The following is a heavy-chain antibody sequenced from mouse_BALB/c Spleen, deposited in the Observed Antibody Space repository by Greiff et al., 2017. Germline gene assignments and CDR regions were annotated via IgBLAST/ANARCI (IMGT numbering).Heavy chain of an antibody. Sequence: QVQLQQPGAELVKPGASVKLSCKASGYTFTSYYMYWVKQRPGQGLEWIGGINPSNGGTNFNEKFKGKATLTADKSSSTAYMQLSSLTSEDSAVYFCATTVVAYYAMDYWGEGTSVTVSS. CDR2: INPSNGGT. CDR3: ATTVVAYYAMDY. D-gene: IGHD1-1*01. J-gene: IGHJ4*01. V-gene: IGHV1-53*01. CDR1: GYTFTSYY.